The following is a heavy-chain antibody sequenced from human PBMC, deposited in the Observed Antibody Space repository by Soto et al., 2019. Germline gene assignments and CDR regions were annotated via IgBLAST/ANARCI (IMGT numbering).Heavy chain of an antibody. CDR2: ISYDSSEI. Sequence: PGGSLRLSCVGSGFTFSNNAMHWVRQAPGKGLEWVAFISYDSSEIFYADSVKGRFTISRDNPENTLFLHMNSLRAEDTAIYFCAKDSYSDFWSGHYYYFDFWGQGTLVTVSS. J-gene: IGHJ4*02. V-gene: IGHV3-30*02. D-gene: IGHD3-3*01. CDR3: AKDSYSDFWSGHYYYFDF. CDR1: GFTFSNNA.